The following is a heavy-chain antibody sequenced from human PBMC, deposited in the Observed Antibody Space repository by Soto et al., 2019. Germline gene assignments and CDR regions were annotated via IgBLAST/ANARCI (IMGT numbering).Heavy chain of an antibody. J-gene: IGHJ5*02. CDR1: GGSFSGYY. Sequence: QVQLQQWGAGLLKPSETLSLTCAVYGGSFSGYYWSWIRQPPGKGLEWIGEINHSGSTNYNPSLKSRVTISVDTSKNQFSLKPSSVTAADTAVYYCARGGYCSGGSCYTLNWFDPWGQGTLVTVSS. CDR2: INHSGST. CDR3: ARGGYCSGGSCYTLNWFDP. V-gene: IGHV4-34*01. D-gene: IGHD2-15*01.